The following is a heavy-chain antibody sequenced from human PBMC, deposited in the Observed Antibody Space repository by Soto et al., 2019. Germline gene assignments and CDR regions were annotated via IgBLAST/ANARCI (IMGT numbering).Heavy chain of an antibody. CDR3: ARGVGATLLFDY. CDR2: ISYDGSNK. V-gene: IGHV3-30-3*01. J-gene: IGHJ4*02. CDR1: GFTFSSYA. Sequence: QVQLVESGGGVVQPGRSLRLSCAASGFTFSSYAMHWVRQAPGKGLEWVAVISYDGSNKYYADSVKGRFTISRDNSKNTLYLQMNSLRSEETAVYYCARGVGATLLFDYWGQGTLVTVSS. D-gene: IGHD1-26*01.